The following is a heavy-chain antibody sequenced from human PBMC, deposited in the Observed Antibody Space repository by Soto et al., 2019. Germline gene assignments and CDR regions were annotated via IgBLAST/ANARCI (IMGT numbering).Heavy chain of an antibody. Sequence: QVQLVQSGAEVKKSGASVKVSCKASGYTFTDYYMHWVRQAPGQGLEWMGWINPNSGGTNYAQKLQDWVTMTRDTSISTAYMDLRRMKSDDTAVYYCARGPPISFSAARGPIWDYWGQGTLVTVSS. V-gene: IGHV1-2*04. D-gene: IGHD6-6*01. CDR1: GYTFTDYY. J-gene: IGHJ4*02. CDR3: ARGPPISFSAARGPIWDY. CDR2: INPNSGGT.